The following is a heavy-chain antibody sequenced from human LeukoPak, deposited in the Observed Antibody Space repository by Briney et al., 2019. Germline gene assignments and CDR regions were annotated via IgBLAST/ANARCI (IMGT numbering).Heavy chain of an antibody. CDR2: ISYDGSNK. D-gene: IGHD1-26*01. Sequence: GGSLRLSCAASGFTFSSYAMHWVRQAPGKGLVWVAVISYDGSNKYYGDSVKSRFTICRDNSKNTPYVQINSLSDDDTVVSCCARRYRVGATYPWGQGTLVTVSS. V-gene: IGHV3-30*04. CDR1: GFTFSSYA. J-gene: IGHJ5*02. CDR3: ARRYRVGATYP.